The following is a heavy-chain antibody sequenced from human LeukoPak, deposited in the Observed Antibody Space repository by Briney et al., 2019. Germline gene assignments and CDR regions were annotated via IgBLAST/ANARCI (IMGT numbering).Heavy chain of an antibody. J-gene: IGHJ4*02. CDR3: ARSRYGYSISWYLLDY. CDR1: GGTFISYA. CDR2: IIPIFGTA. Sequence: TVKVSCKTSGGTFISYAISLVRQAPGQGLEWMGGIIPIFGTANYAQKFQGRVTITADESTSTAYMELSSLRSEDTAVYYCARSRYGYSISWYLLDYWGQGTLVTVSS. D-gene: IGHD6-13*01. V-gene: IGHV1-69*01.